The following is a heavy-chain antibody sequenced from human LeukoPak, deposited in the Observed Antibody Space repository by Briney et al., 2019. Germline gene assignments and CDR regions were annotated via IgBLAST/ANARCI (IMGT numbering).Heavy chain of an antibody. Sequence: APVNVSCKASGYTFTSYDINWVGQAAGQGREWMGWMHPNNGHTGYAQKFQGRVTMTRNTYISTAYMELSSLRSEDTAVYYCASVGGYSYGPYYYYYGMDVWGQGTTVTVSS. CDR1: GYTFTSYD. CDR2: MHPNNGHT. CDR3: ASVGGYSYGPYYYYYGMDV. J-gene: IGHJ6*02. V-gene: IGHV1-8*01. D-gene: IGHD5-18*01.